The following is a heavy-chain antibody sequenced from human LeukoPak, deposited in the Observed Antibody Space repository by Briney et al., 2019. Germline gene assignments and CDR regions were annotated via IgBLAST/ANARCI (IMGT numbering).Heavy chain of an antibody. CDR3: AKMKGCCDWRNFSFDR. J-gene: IGHJ4*02. Sequence: GGSLRLSCAASGFTFSSYSMNWVRQAPGKGLEWVAGIIGSGSSMYTADSVKGRFTISRDNSKSTLYLQMNSLTAEDTAVYYCAKMKGCCDWRNFSFDRWGQGSLVTVSS. CDR2: IIGSGSSM. D-gene: IGHD2-21*02. V-gene: IGHV3-23*01. CDR1: GFTFSSYS.